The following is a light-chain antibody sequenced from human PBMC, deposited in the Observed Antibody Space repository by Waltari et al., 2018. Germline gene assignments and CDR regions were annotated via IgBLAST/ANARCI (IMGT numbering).Light chain of an antibody. V-gene: IGKV3-15*01. CDR1: QSVGSD. Sequence: EIVMTQSPATLSVSPGERATLSCRASQSVGSDLAWYQQKPDQAPSLLIYGASTRVTGVPARFSGSGSGTEFTLTISSLQSEDFAVYYCQQYNKWPPYTFGQGTKLEIK. CDR3: QQYNKWPPYT. CDR2: GAS. J-gene: IGKJ2*01.